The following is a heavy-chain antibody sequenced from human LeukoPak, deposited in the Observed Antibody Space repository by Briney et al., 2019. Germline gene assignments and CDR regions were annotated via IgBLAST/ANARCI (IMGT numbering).Heavy chain of an antibody. D-gene: IGHD5-12*01. V-gene: IGHV4-39*07. CDR3: ARIQRGYSGYDLLDY. J-gene: IGHJ4*02. Sequence: PSETLSLTCTVSGGSISSSSYYWGWIRQPPGKGLEWIGSIYYSGSTYYNPSLKSRVTVSVDTSKNQFSLKLSSVTAADTAVYYCARIQRGYSGYDLLDYWGQGTLVTVSS. CDR1: GGSISSSSYY. CDR2: IYYSGST.